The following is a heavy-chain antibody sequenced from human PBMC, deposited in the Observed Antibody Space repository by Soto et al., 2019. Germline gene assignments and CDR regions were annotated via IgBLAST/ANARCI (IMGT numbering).Heavy chain of an antibody. D-gene: IGHD5-12*01. J-gene: IGHJ4*02. CDR3: TKDRSTHRNY. CDR2: ISSDGSNK. Sequence: QVQLVESGGGVVQPGRSLSLSCAASGFTFRNYVMHWVRQAPGKGLEWVAVISSDGSNKYYADSVKGRFNISRDNSKNTLYLQMNSLRMEDTAVYYCTKDRSTHRNYWGQGTLVTVSS. V-gene: IGHV3-30*18. CDR1: GFTFRNYV.